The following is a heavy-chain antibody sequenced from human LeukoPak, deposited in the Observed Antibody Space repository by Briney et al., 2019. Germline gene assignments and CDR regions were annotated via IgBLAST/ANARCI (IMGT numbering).Heavy chain of an antibody. J-gene: IGHJ4*02. CDR2: ISAYNGNT. V-gene: IGHV1-18*01. CDR3: ARDMLRRGYSYGLDY. CDR1: GYTFTSYG. D-gene: IGHD5-18*01. Sequence: ASVKVSCKAPGYTFTSYGISWVRQAPGQGLEWMGWISAYNGNTNYAQKLQGRVTMTTDTSTSTAYMELRSLRSDDTAVYYCARDMLRRGYSYGLDYWGQGTLVTVSS.